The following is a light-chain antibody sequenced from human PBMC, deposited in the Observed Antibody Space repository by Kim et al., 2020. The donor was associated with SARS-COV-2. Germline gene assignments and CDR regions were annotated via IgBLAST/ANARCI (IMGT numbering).Light chain of an antibody. CDR2: GAS. V-gene: IGKV3-15*01. J-gene: IGKJ1*01. Sequence: SPGERATLHCRASQSISTTLTWYQQKAGQAPRLLIYGASTRATGIPARFSGSGSGTDFTLTISSLQSEDCAVYYCQQYSDWPPWTFGQGTKLEI. CDR3: QQYSDWPPWT. CDR1: QSISTT.